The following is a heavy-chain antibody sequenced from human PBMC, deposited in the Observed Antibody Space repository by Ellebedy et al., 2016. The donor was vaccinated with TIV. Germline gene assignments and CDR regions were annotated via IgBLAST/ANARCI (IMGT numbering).Heavy chain of an antibody. D-gene: IGHD3-3*01. V-gene: IGHV4-34*01. CDR3: ARGKRGTIFGVVTKAYFDY. CDR2: INHSGST. J-gene: IGHJ4*02. Sequence: SETLSLXXAVYGGSFSGHYWTWIRQPPGKGLEWIGEINHSGSTNYNPSLKSRVTISVDTSKNQFSLKLSSVTAADTAVYYCARGKRGTIFGVVTKAYFDYWGQGTLVTVSS. CDR1: GGSFSGHY.